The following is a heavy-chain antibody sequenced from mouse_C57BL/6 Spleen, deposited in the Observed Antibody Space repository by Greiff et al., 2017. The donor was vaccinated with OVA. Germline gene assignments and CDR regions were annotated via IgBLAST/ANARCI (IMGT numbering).Heavy chain of an antibody. CDR2: ISSCSSTI. CDR1: GFTFRDHG. V-gene: IGHV5-17*01. CDR3: ARTRSYWYFDV. J-gene: IGHJ1*03. Sequence: EVQLVESGGGLVKPGGSLKLSCAASGFTFRDHGMHWVRQAPEKGLELVAYISSCSSTISYADTVKGRFTISRDNAKNTLFLQMTSLRSEDTAMYYCARTRSYWYFDVWGTGTTVTVSS.